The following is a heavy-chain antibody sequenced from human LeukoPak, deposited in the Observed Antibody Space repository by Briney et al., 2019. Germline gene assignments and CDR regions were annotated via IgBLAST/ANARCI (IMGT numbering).Heavy chain of an antibody. J-gene: IGHJ4*02. CDR2: INSDGSST. D-gene: IGHD4-17*01. CDR1: GFTFSSYW. V-gene: IGHV3-74*01. Sequence: PGGSLRLSCAASGFTFSSYWMHWVRQAPGKGLVWVSRINSDGSSTSYADSVKGRFTISRDNAKNTLYLQMYSLRAEDTAVYYCARDAYGDYVVDYWGQGTLVTVSS. CDR3: ARDAYGDYVVDY.